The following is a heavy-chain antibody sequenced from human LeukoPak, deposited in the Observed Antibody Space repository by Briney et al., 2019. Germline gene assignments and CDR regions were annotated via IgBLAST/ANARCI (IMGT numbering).Heavy chain of an antibody. J-gene: IGHJ4*02. V-gene: IGHV3-23*01. CDR1: GFSFSRYT. D-gene: IGHD6-13*01. Sequence: GGSLRLSCAASGFSFSRYTMSWVRQAPGMGLEWVSAISGSSGGNTYYADSVKGRFTISRDNSKNTLYLQANSLRAEDTAVYYCAKGLGTSSWYYFDYWGQGTLVTVSS. CDR2: ISGSSGGNT. CDR3: AKGLGTSSWYYFDY.